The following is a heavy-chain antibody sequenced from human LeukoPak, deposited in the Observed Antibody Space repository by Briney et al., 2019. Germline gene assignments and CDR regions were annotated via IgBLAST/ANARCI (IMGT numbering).Heavy chain of an antibody. J-gene: IGHJ4*02. V-gene: IGHV4-59*01. CDR2: IYYSGST. CDR1: GGSISSYY. D-gene: IGHD3-16*01. CDR3: ARAPRGGHLDY. Sequence: SSETLSLTCTVSGGSISSYYWSWIRQPPGKGLEWIGYIYYSGSTNYNPSLKSRVTISVDTSKNQFSLKLSSVTAADTAVYYCARAPRGGHLDYWGQGTLVTVSS.